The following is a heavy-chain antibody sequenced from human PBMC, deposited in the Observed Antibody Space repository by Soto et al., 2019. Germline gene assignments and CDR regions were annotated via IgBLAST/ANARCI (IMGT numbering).Heavy chain of an antibody. Sequence: GGSLRLSCAASGFTFSSYGMHWVRQAPGKGLEWVAVISYDGSNKYHADSVKGRFTISRDNSKNTLYLQMNSPRVEDTAVYYCAKTTDRSGYYSRFDYWGQGALVTVSS. CDR1: GFTFSSYG. CDR3: AKTTDRSGYYSRFDY. V-gene: IGHV3-30*18. J-gene: IGHJ4*02. D-gene: IGHD3-22*01. CDR2: ISYDGSNK.